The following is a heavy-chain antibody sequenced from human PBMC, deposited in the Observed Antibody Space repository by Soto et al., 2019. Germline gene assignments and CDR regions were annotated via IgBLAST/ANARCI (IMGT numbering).Heavy chain of an antibody. D-gene: IGHD3-3*01. CDR3: AREVYYDFWSGFNTHPYYFDD. CDR2: ISDDGSNT. J-gene: IGHJ4*02. Sequence: QVQLVESGGGVVQPGRSLRLSCAASGFTFSRHTMHWVRQGPGQGLEWVAAISDDGSNTYYADSVKGRFTISRDNSKNTLYLQMNSLSSEDTAVHRCAREVYYDFWSGFNTHPYYFDDWGQGTLVTVSS. V-gene: IGHV3-30-3*01. CDR1: GFTFSRHT.